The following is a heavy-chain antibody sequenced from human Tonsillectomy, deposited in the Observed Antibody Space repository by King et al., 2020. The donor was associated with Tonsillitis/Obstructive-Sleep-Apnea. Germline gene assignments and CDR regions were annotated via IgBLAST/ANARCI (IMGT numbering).Heavy chain of an antibody. CDR3: ARDLGAPHWFDP. Sequence: QLVQSGAEVKKPGSSVKVSCKASGGTFSSYSISWVRQAPGQGLECMGGIIPILGIANYAQKFQGRVTITADKSTSTAYMELSSLRSEDTAVYYCARDLGAPHWFDPWGQGTLVTVSS. V-gene: IGHV1-69*10. CDR1: GGTFSSYS. J-gene: IGHJ5*02. CDR2: IIPILGIA. D-gene: IGHD3-16*01.